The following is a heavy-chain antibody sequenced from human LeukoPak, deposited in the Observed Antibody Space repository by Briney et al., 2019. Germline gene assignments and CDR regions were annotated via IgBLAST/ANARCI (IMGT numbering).Heavy chain of an antibody. D-gene: IGHD3-10*01. CDR3: AKDTDYYGSGSYYFVVGYFDY. V-gene: IGHV3-7*03. Sequence: GGSLRLSCAASGFTFSSYWMSWVRQAPGKGLEWVANIKQDGSEKYYVDSVKGRFTISRDNAKSSLYLQMNSLRAEDTAVYYCAKDTDYYGSGSYYFVVGYFDYWGQGTLVTVSS. CDR2: IKQDGSEK. CDR1: GFTFSSYW. J-gene: IGHJ4*02.